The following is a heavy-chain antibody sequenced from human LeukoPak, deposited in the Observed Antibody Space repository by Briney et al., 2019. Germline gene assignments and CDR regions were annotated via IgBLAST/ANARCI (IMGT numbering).Heavy chain of an antibody. CDR3: AKHLLVGGTRGAYAFDI. Sequence: QSAESLRLSCAASGFTFRSYWMHWVRQAPGKGLVWVSRINSDGSSTSYADSVKGRFTISRDKSKNTRDLQMNSLRAEDTAGYYCAKHLLVGGTRGAYAFDIWGRGTMVTVSS. CDR2: INSDGSST. CDR1: GFTFRSYW. J-gene: IGHJ3*02. D-gene: IGHD1-26*01. V-gene: IGHV3-74*01.